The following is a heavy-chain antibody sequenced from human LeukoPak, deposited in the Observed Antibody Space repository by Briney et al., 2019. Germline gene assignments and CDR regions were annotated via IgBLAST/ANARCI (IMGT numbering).Heavy chain of an antibody. CDR1: GYSISSGYY. J-gene: IGHJ6*03. CDR2: IYHSGSV. D-gene: IGHD5-18*01. Sequence: PSETLSLTCTVSGYSISSGYYWGWIRQPPGKGLEWIGSIYHSGSVYFNPSPKSRVTISVDTSNNQFSLKLSSVTAADTAVYYCARVEYSYGWNYYYYYMDVWGKGTTVTVSS. CDR3: ARVEYSYGWNYYYYYMDV. V-gene: IGHV4-38-2*02.